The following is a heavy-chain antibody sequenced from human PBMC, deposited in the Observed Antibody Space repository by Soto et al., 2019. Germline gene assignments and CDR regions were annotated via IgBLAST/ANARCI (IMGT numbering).Heavy chain of an antibody. D-gene: IGHD6-6*01. V-gene: IGHV3-30*03. J-gene: IGHJ4*02. Sequence: PGGSLRLSCAASGFTFSNYGMHWVRQAPGKGLEWVAVISYDGSNKYYADSVKGRFTISRDNSKNTLYLQMNSLRAEDTAVYYCARGEIAAHRIDYWGQGTLVTVSS. CDR1: GFTFSNYG. CDR2: ISYDGSNK. CDR3: ARGEIAAHRIDY.